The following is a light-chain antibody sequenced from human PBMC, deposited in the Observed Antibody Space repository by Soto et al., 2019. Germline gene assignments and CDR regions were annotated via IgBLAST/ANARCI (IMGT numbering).Light chain of an antibody. CDR2: GAS. V-gene: IGKV3-15*01. CDR3: QQYNNWPRT. J-gene: IGKJ1*01. Sequence: EIVMTHTPATLSVSPGKRATLSCRASQSVSSNLAWYQQKPGQAPRLLIYGASTRATGIPARFSGSGSGTELTLTISSLQSEDFAVYYCQQYNNWPRTFGQGTKVEIK. CDR1: QSVSSN.